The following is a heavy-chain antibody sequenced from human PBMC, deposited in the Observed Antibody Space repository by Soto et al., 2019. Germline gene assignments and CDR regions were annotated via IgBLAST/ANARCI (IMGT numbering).Heavy chain of an antibody. Sequence: GASVKVSCKASGGTFSSYAISWVRQAPGQGLEWMGGIIPIFGTANYAQKFQGRVTITANESTSTAYMELSSLRSEDTAVYYCARSRCGSSTSCYIGGMDVWGQGTTVTV. CDR1: GGTFSSYA. J-gene: IGHJ6*02. V-gene: IGHV1-69*13. CDR3: ARSRCGSSTSCYIGGMDV. D-gene: IGHD2-2*02. CDR2: IIPIFGTA.